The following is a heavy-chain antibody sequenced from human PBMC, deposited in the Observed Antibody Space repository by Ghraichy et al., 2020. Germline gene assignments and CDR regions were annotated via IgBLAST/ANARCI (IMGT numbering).Heavy chain of an antibody. CDR1: GGSFSGYY. Sequence: SQTLSLTCAVYGGSFSGYYWSWIRQPPGKGLEWIGEINHSGSTNYNPSLKSRVTISVDTSKNQFSLKLSSVTAADTAVYYCARRNYYSSGWYSRWGHYYYGMDVWGQGTTVTVSS. D-gene: IGHD6-19*01. J-gene: IGHJ6*02. CDR2: INHSGST. V-gene: IGHV4-34*01. CDR3: ARRNYYSSGWYSRWGHYYYGMDV.